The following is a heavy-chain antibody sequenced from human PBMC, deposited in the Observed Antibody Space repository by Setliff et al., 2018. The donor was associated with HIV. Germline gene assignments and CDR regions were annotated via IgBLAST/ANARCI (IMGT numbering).Heavy chain of an antibody. J-gene: IGHJ6*03. CDR2: IHNSGST. D-gene: IGHD3-10*01. CDR3: ARRGPYGSGSYGRYSDYYYMDV. CDR1: GGSINSYY. Sequence: SETLSLTCTVSGGSINSYYWSWIRQPPGKRLEWIGYIHNSGSTNYNPSLKSRVTMSVDTSNNQFSLKLTSVTAADTAVYYCARRGPYGSGSYGRYSDYYYMDVWGKGTTVTVSS. V-gene: IGHV4-59*01.